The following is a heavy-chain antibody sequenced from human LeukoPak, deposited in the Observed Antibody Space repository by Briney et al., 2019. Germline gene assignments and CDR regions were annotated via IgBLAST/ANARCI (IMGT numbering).Heavy chain of an antibody. V-gene: IGHV1-3*01. Sequence: ASVKVSCEASGYIFTTYAMHWVRQAPGQRPEWMGWINAGNGDTKYSQRFRGRVNILRDTSASTAYMELGSLRSEDTAVYYCARASGGYYDSTGYFPYYFDFWGQGTLVTVSS. CDR1: GYIFTTYA. J-gene: IGHJ4*02. D-gene: IGHD3-22*01. CDR2: INAGNGDT. CDR3: ARASGGYYDSTGYFPYYFDF.